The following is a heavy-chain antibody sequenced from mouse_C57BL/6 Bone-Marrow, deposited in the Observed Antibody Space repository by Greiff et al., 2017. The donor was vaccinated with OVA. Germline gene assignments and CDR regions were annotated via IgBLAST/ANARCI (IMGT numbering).Heavy chain of an antibody. V-gene: IGHV5-17*01. CDR1: GFTFSDYG. CDR2: ISSGSSTI. Sequence: EVHLVESGGGLVKPGGSLKLSCAASGFTFSDYGMHWVRQAPEKGLEWVAYISSGSSTIYYADTVTGRFTISRDNAQNTRFVQMTSLRSEDTAMYYCARGNYGSSSDYWGQGTTLTVSS. D-gene: IGHD1-1*01. J-gene: IGHJ2*01. CDR3: ARGNYGSSSDY.